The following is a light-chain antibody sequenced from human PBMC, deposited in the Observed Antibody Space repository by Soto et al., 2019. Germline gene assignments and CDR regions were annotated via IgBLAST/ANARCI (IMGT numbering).Light chain of an antibody. CDR3: SSFTSTHTSV. Sequence: QSVLTQPASGSEPAGQSMTISCTGSSSDVGGYHYVSWYQQHPGKAPKLIIYQVSHRPSGVSDRFSGSKSGNTASLTISGLQGEDEATYYCSSFTSTHTSVFGTGTKATVL. CDR2: QVS. CDR1: SSDVGGYHY. V-gene: IGLV2-14*03. J-gene: IGLJ1*01.